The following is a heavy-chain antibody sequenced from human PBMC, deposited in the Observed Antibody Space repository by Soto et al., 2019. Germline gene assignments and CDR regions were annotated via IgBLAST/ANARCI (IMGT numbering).Heavy chain of an antibody. CDR1: GFTVSSNY. CDR3: ETQLLWFGEVLDPAGYYYGMDV. Sequence: EVQLVESGGGLVQPGGSLRISCAASGFTVSSNYMSWVRQAQGKGLEWVSVIYSGGSTDYAYSVKGRFTLSRHNSKHMLYLQMKSLRADDTAVYYCETQLLWFGEVLDPAGYYYGMDVWGQGTTVTVS. D-gene: IGHD3-10*01. CDR2: IYSGGST. J-gene: IGHJ6*02. V-gene: IGHV3-53*04.